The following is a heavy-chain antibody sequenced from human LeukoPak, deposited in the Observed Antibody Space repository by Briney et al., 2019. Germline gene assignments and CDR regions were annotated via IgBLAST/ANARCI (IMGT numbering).Heavy chain of an antibody. CDR2: IYYSGST. J-gene: IGHJ6*03. V-gene: IGHV4-59*11. CDR3: ARDLRDYDILTGGGYYYYYYMDV. Sequence: SETLSLTCTVSGGSISSHYWSWIRQPPGKGLEWIGYIYYSGSTNYNPSLKSRVTISVDTSKNQFSLKLSSVTAADTAVYCCARDLRDYDILTGGGYYYYYYMDVWGKGTTVTVSS. D-gene: IGHD3-9*01. CDR1: GGSISSHY.